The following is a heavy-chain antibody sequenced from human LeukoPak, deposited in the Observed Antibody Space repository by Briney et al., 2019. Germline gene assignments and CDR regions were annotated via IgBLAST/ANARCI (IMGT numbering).Heavy chain of an antibody. Sequence: GESLKISCKGSGYSFTSYWIGWVRQMPGKGLEWMGIIYPGDPDTRYSPSFQGQVTISADKSISTAYLQWSSLKASDTAMYYCARHGPWGYGQAPFDYWGQGTLVTVSS. CDR1: GYSFTSYW. CDR2: IYPGDPDT. CDR3: ARHGPWGYGQAPFDY. V-gene: IGHV5-51*01. D-gene: IGHD5-18*01. J-gene: IGHJ4*02.